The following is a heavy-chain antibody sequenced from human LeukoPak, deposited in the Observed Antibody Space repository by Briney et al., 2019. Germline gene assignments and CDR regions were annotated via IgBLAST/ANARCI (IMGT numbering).Heavy chain of an antibody. D-gene: IGHD6-19*01. Sequence: SESLGLTCTVSGGSISSYYWSWVRHPPGKGLEGIGDIYYSGSTNYNPSLKSPVTISVDPSKNQFSLKLRSVTAADTDVSYCARLGRASSGPWGQGTLVTVSS. CDR2: IYYSGST. CDR3: ARLGRASSGP. J-gene: IGHJ5*02. CDR1: GGSISSYY. V-gene: IGHV4-59*08.